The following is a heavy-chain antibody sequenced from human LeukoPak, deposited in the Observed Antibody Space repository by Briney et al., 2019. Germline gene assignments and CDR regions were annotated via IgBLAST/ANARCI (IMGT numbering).Heavy chain of an antibody. CDR1: GGSFSGYY. CDR2: INHSGST. D-gene: IGHD3-22*01. V-gene: IGHV4-34*01. CDR3: ARGLGGYYDSSGYYYDDAFDI. Sequence: SETLSLTRAVYGGSFSGYYWSWIRQPPGKGLEWIGEINHSGSTNYNPSLKSRVTISVDTSKNQFSLKLCSVTAADTAVYYCARGLGGYYDSSGYYYDDAFDIWGQGTMVTVSS. J-gene: IGHJ3*02.